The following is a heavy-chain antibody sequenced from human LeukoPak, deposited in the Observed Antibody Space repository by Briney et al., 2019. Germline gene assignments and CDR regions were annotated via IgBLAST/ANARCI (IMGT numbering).Heavy chain of an antibody. V-gene: IGHV3-21*04. Sequence: GGSLRLSCAASAFTFSSYNMKWVRQAPGKGLEWVSSISSSSSYIYYADSVKGRFIISRDNSKNTLYLQMNSLRAEDTAVYYCASHSSSWYGFDYWGQGTLVTVSS. D-gene: IGHD6-13*01. CDR2: ISSSSSYI. J-gene: IGHJ4*02. CDR1: AFTFSSYN. CDR3: ASHSSSWYGFDY.